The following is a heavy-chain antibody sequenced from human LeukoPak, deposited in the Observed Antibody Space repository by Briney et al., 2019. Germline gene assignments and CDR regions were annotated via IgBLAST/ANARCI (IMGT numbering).Heavy chain of an antibody. CDR1: GFTFSSYS. D-gene: IGHD2-21*02. J-gene: IGHJ4*02. Sequence: KPGGSLRLSCAASGFTFSSYSMNWVRQAPGKGLEWVSSISSSSSYIYYADSVKGRFTISRNNAKNSLYLQMNSLRAEDTAVYYCARLGRVTQTPDFDYWGQGTLVTVSS. CDR3: ARLGRVTQTPDFDY. CDR2: ISSSSSYI. V-gene: IGHV3-21*01.